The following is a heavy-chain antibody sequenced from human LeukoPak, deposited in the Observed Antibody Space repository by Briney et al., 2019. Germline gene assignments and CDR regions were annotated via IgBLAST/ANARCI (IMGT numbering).Heavy chain of an antibody. V-gene: IGHV1-2*02. CDR3: SRESMTPMD. Sequence: ASVKVSCKASGYTFTGYYMHWVRQAPGQGLEWMGWINPNSGGTNYAQKFQGRVTMTRDTSISTAYMELSRLRSEDTDGYNCSRESMTPMDWGQGTLVTVSS. CDR2: INPNSGGT. CDR1: GYTFTGYY. J-gene: IGHJ4*02. D-gene: IGHD2/OR15-2a*01.